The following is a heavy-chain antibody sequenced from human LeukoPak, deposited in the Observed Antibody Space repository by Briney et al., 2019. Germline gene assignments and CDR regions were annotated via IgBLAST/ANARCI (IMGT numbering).Heavy chain of an antibody. D-gene: IGHD5-24*01. V-gene: IGHV3-23*01. Sequence: GGSLRLSCAASGFSFSSYAMSWVRQAPGKGLEWVSSFSGSGGSTYYADSVKGRFTISRDNSKNTLCLQMISLRAEDTAVYYCAKSGYNRFDYWGQGTLVTVSS. CDR3: AKSGYNRFDY. CDR2: FSGSGGST. CDR1: GFSFSSYA. J-gene: IGHJ4*02.